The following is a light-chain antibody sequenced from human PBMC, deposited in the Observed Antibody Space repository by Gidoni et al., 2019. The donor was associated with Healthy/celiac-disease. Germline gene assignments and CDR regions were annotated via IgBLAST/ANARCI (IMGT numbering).Light chain of an antibody. Sequence: IVLTHSPATLSLSPGERATLSCRASQSVSSYLAWYQQKPGQAPRLLIYDASNRATGIPARFSGSGSGTDFTLTISSLEPEDFAVYYCQQRSNWLTFXGXTKVEIK. CDR3: QQRSNWLT. V-gene: IGKV3-11*01. CDR2: DAS. J-gene: IGKJ4*01. CDR1: QSVSSY.